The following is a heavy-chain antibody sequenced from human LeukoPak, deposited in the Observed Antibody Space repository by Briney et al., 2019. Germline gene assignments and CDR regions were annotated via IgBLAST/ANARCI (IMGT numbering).Heavy chain of an antibody. CDR1: GYSFSSYW. J-gene: IGHJ4*02. D-gene: IGHD6-19*01. CDR3: ARGNGYSSGWYVVIRGGFDY. Sequence: GESLKISCKGSGYSFSSYWIGWVRQMPGKSQEWMWIIYTGDSDTRYSPSFQGQVTISADKSSSTAYLQWSSLKASDTAMYYCARGNGYSSGWYVVIRGGFDYWGQGTLVTVSS. CDR2: IYTGDSDT. V-gene: IGHV5-51*01.